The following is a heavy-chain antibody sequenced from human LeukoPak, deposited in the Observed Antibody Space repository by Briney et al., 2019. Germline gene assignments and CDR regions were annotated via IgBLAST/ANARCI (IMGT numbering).Heavy chain of an antibody. CDR1: GGSISSYY. D-gene: IGHD4-17*01. J-gene: IGHJ6*02. Sequence: SETLSLTCTVSGGSISSYYWSWIRQPPGKGLEWIGYIYYSGSTNYNPSLKSRVTISVDTSKNQFSLKLSSVTAADTAVYYCARDVTVTTNYYYYGMDVWGQGTTVTVSS. CDR2: IYYSGST. V-gene: IGHV4-59*01. CDR3: ARDVTVTTNYYYYGMDV.